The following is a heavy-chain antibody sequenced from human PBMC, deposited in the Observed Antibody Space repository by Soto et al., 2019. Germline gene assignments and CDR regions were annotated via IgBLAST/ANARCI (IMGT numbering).Heavy chain of an antibody. D-gene: IGHD2-8*01. V-gene: IGHV4-34*01. CDR1: GGSFSGYY. J-gene: IGHJ3*02. CDR2: INHSGST. Sequence: SETLSLTCAVYGGSFSGYYWSWIRQPPGKGLEWIGEINHSGSTNYNPSLKSRVTISVDTSKNQFSLKLSSVTAADTAVYYCARGRERLSKFDIWGQGTMVTVSS. CDR3: ARGRERLSKFDI.